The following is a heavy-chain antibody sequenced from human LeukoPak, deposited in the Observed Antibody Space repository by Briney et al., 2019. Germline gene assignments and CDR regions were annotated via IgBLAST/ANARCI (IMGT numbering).Heavy chain of an antibody. CDR3: ARVNGIAVAGTNRGYFDY. CDR1: GYTFTSYD. V-gene: IGHV1-8*03. J-gene: IGHJ4*02. CDR2: MNPNSGNT. Sequence: ASVKVSCKASGYTFTSYDINWVRQATGQGLEWMGWMNPNSGNTGYAQKFQGRVTITRNTSISTAYMELSSLRSEDTAVYYCARVNGIAVAGTNRGYFDYWGQGTLVTVSS. D-gene: IGHD6-19*01.